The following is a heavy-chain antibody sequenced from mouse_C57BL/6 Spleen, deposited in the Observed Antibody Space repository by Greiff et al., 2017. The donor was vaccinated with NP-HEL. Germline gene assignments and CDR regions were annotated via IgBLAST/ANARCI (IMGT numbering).Heavy chain of an antibody. CDR1: GFTFSSYA. J-gene: IGHJ4*01. V-gene: IGHV5-9-1*02. CDR3: TRDHYGSSYYAMDY. D-gene: IGHD1-1*01. CDR2: ISSGGDYI. Sequence: EVQVVESGEGLVKPGGSLKLSCAASGFTFSSYAMSWVRQTPEKRLEWVAYISSGGDYIYYADTVKGRFTISRDNARNTLYLQMSSLKSEDTAMYYCTRDHYGSSYYAMDYWGQGTSVTVSS.